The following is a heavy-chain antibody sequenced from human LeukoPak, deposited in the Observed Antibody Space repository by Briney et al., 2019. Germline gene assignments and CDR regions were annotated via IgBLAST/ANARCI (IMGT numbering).Heavy chain of an antibody. V-gene: IGHV4-39*07. Sequence: SETLSLTCTVSGGSISSSSYYWGWIRQPPGKGLEWIGSIYYSGSTYYNPSLKSRVTISVDTSKNQFSLKLSSVTAADTAVYYCARCYDSSGYYLAYYYYGMDVWGQGTTVTVSS. J-gene: IGHJ6*02. D-gene: IGHD3-22*01. CDR3: ARCYDSSGYYLAYYYYGMDV. CDR1: GGSISSSSYY. CDR2: IYYSGST.